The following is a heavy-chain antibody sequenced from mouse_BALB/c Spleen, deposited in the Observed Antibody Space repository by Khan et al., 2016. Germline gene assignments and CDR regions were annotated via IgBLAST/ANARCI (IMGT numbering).Heavy chain of an antibody. CDR3: ATSTSGYWYYFDY. V-gene: IGHV3-1*02. J-gene: IGHJ2*01. CDR2: IHYSGST. Sequence: EVVLVEAGPDLVKPSQSLSLTCTVTGYSIPSHYSWHWIRHFPGNKLEWMGYIHYSGSTNYNPSLKSRISITRDTSKNQFFLQLHSVTTEDTATYYCATSTSGYWYYFDYWGQGTTLTVSS. D-gene: IGHD3-1*01. CDR1: GYSIPSHYS.